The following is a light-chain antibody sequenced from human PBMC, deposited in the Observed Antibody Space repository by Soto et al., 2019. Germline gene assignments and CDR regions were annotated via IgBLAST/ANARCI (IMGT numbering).Light chain of an antibody. V-gene: IGKV3-20*01. CDR2: DAS. Sequence: EIGVKNSLGTLSLYPGERATLSCRASQSVSSYLAWYQQKPGQAPRLLIYDASNRATGIPARFSGSGSGTDFTLTISRLETEDFGVYYCQQYATSPPRTFCQVTKVDIK. J-gene: IGKJ1*01. CDR3: QQYATSPPRT. CDR1: QSVSSY.